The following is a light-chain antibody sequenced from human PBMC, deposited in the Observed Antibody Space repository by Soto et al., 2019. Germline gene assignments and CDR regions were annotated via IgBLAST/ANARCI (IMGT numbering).Light chain of an antibody. J-gene: IGLJ1*01. CDR2: DVS. Sequence: QSALTQPASVSGSPGQSIAISCTGAGSDVGGYNYVSWYQQYPGKAPKLIIYDVSKRPSGVPDRFSGSKSGNTASLTISGLQGEDEADYYCSSYTSSSTYVFGTGTKLTVL. CDR3: SSYTSSSTYV. V-gene: IGLV2-14*01. CDR1: GSDVGGYNY.